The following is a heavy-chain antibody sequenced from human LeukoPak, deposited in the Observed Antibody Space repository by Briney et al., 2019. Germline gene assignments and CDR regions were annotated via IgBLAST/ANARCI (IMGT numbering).Heavy chain of an antibody. J-gene: IGHJ4*02. CDR3: ARDAGPRENSGY. Sequence: GGSRGPSWAPSGSPLVSNSMNWVGQPPGKGLGWVSSISSSSSYIYYADSVKGRFTISRDNAKNSLYLQMNSLRAEDTAVYYCARDAGPRENSGYWGQGTLVTVSS. CDR1: GSPLVSNS. V-gene: IGHV3-21*01. CDR2: ISSSSSYI. D-gene: IGHD6-13*01.